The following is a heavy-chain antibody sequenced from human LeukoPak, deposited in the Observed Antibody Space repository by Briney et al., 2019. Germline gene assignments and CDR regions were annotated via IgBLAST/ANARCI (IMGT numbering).Heavy chain of an antibody. V-gene: IGHV3-30-3*01. Sequence: GKSLRLSCAASGFTFSSYAMHWVRQAPGKGLEWVAVISYDGSNKYYADSVKGRFTISRDNSKNTLYPQMNSLRAEDTAVYYCARDQGIAAYLFDYWGQGTLVTVSS. J-gene: IGHJ4*02. CDR2: ISYDGSNK. D-gene: IGHD6-13*01. CDR1: GFTFSSYA. CDR3: ARDQGIAAYLFDY.